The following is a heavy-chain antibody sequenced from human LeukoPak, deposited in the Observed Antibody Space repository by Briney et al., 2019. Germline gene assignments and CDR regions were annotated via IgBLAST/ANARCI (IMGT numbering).Heavy chain of an antibody. Sequence: HSGGSLRLSCAASGFTFSSYAMSWVRQAPGKGLEWVSAISGSGGSTYYADSVKGRFTISRDNSKNTLYLQMNSLRAEDTAVYYCAKGLTMIVVDNFDHWGQGTLVTVSS. J-gene: IGHJ4*02. V-gene: IGHV3-23*01. CDR1: GFTFSSYA. CDR3: AKGLTMIVVDNFDH. CDR2: ISGSGGST. D-gene: IGHD3-22*01.